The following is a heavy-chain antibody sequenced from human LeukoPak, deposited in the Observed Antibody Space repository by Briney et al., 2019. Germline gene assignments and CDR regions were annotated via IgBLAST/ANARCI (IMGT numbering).Heavy chain of an antibody. CDR3: ARAFIVVVPAAPGEWFDP. V-gene: IGHV1-69*04. CDR1: GGTFSSYA. D-gene: IGHD2-2*01. CDR2: IIPILGIA. Sequence: SVKVSCKASGGTFSSYAISWVRQAPGQGLEWMGRIIPILGIANYAQKFQGRVTITADKSTSTAYMELSSLRSEDTAVYYCARAFIVVVPAAPGEWFDPWGQGTLVTVSS. J-gene: IGHJ5*02.